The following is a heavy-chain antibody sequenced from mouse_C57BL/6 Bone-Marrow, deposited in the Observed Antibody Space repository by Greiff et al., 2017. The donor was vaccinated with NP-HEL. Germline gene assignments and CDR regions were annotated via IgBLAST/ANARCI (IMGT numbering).Heavy chain of an antibody. CDR2: INPNNGGT. D-gene: IGHD1-1*01. CDR3: ARRGGSSFSYYYAMDY. CDR1: GYTFTDYY. V-gene: IGHV1-26*01. Sequence: VQLQQSGPELVKPGASVKISCKASGYTFTDYYMNWVKQSHGKSLEWIGDINPNNGGTSYNQKFKGKATLTVDKSSSTAYMELRSLTSEDSAVYYCARRGGSSFSYYYAMDYWGQGTSVTVSS. J-gene: IGHJ4*01.